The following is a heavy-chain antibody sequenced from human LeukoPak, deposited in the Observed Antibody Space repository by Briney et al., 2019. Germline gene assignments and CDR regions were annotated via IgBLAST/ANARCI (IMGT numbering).Heavy chain of an antibody. CDR2: ISSSGRTI. Sequence: GGSLRLSCAASGFIFSDYYMSWIRQAPGKGLEWVSYISSSGRTIYYADSAKGRFTISRDNAKNSLYLQMNSLRAEDTAVYYCARDRVGTMIFMAAFDYWGQGTLVTVSS. D-gene: IGHD3-22*01. V-gene: IGHV3-11*04. CDR1: GFIFSDYY. CDR3: ARDRVGTMIFMAAFDY. J-gene: IGHJ4*02.